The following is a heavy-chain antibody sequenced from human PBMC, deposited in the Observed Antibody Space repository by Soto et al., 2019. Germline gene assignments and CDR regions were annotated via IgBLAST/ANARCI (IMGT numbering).Heavy chain of an antibody. Sequence: QVQLVQSGAEVKKPGASVKVSCKASGYTFNSYAMNWVRQAPGQRLEWMGWINAGNGNTKYSQKFQGRVTITRDTSASTAYMELSSLRSEDTAMYYCARDPGYSYGYNWGQGTLVTVSS. CDR1: GYTFNSYA. D-gene: IGHD5-18*01. CDR3: ARDPGYSYGYN. CDR2: INAGNGNT. J-gene: IGHJ4*02. V-gene: IGHV1-3*01.